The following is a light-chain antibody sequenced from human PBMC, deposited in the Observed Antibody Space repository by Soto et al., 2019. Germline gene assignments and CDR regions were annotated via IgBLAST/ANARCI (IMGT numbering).Light chain of an antibody. J-gene: IGLJ2*01. V-gene: IGLV1-47*01. CDR3: AAWADSLSGRL. CDR2: RNN. Sequence: QSVLTQAPSASGSPGQRVTITCSGGSSNIGSRNVFWYRQPPGTAPKLLIYRNNQRPPGAPAGFSGSNSATSASLAISGLRSEDEADYYCAAWADSLSGRLLGGGTQLTVL. CDR1: SSNIGSRN.